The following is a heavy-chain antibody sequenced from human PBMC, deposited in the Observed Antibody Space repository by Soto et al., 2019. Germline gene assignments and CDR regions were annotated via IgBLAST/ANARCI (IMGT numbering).Heavy chain of an antibody. CDR3: ARAGRNGDLDY. D-gene: IGHD4-17*01. Sequence: QVQLQESGPGLVKPSQTLSLTCNVSGGSISSGGYYWSWIRQHPGKGWEWIGYLYYSGSTYYNPSLKSRVTISVDTSRNQFSLKLSSVTAADTAVDYCARAGRNGDLDYWGRGSLVTVST. V-gene: IGHV4-31*03. CDR2: LYYSGST. CDR1: GGSISSGGYY. J-gene: IGHJ4*02.